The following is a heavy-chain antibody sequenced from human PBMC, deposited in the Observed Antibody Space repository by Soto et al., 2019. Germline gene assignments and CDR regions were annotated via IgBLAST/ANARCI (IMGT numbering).Heavy chain of an antibody. CDR3: AGRLTTAASLDY. J-gene: IGHJ4*02. V-gene: IGHV3-53*01. CDR1: GFTVSNNH. Sequence: VQLVESGGGLIQPGGSLRLSCAASGFTVSNNHMTWVRQAAGKGLELVSFVHDGGSTSYADSVKGRFTISRDNSKNTIYLQMDSLRAEDTAIYYGAGRLTTAASLDYWGRGTLVTVSS. D-gene: IGHD3-16*01. CDR2: VHDGGST.